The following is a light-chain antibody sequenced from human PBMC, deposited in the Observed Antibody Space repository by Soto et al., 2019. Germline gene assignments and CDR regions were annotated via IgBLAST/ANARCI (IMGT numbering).Light chain of an antibody. J-gene: IGKJ4*01. CDR1: QRVSSN. CDR3: QQADTFPT. V-gene: IGKV3D-15*01. CDR2: GVS. Sequence: EIVMTQSPATLAVSPGERATLSCRASQRVSSNLAWYQQKPGQAPRLLIYGVSIRATGIPARFSGSGSGTDFTLTISSLHPEDFATYYCQQADTFPTLGGGTQVEIK.